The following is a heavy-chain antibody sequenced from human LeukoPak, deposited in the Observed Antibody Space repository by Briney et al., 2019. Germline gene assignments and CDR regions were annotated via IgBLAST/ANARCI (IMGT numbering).Heavy chain of an antibody. J-gene: IGHJ4*02. V-gene: IGHV4-59*08. CDR1: GGSISNYY. D-gene: IGHD3-22*01. CDR3: ARVWGYYYDSSGSQIDY. CDR2: VSYSGSS. Sequence: PSETLSLTCTVSGGSISNYYWSWIRQPPGKRLEWIAYVSYSGSSSSNPSLESRVTISVDMSKNQFSLRLSSVTASDTAVYYCARVWGYYYDSSGSQIDYWGQGTLVTVSS.